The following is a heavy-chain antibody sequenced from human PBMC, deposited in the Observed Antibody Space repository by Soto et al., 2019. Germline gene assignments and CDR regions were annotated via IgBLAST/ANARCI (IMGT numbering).Heavy chain of an antibody. CDR3: AKRHGGKVENRDFDV. CDR2: ISSNGGGT. Sequence: EVQLLESGGGLVQPGGSLRLSCAASGFTFRDHAMSWVRQAPGKGLQWVSDISSNGGGTFYADSVKGRFTISRDNSKNTVHLPMDRLRNQDTAIYYWAKRHGGKVENRDFDVWGRGSLVTVSS. J-gene: IGHJ2*01. D-gene: IGHD3-16*01. CDR1: GFTFRDHA. V-gene: IGHV3-23*01.